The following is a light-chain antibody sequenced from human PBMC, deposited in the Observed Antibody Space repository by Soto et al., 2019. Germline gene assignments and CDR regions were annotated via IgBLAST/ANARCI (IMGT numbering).Light chain of an antibody. V-gene: IGLV4-69*01. CDR2: VNSDGSH. Sequence: QLVLTQSPSAFASLEASVKLTCSLSSGHSNYAIAWHQQQPEKGPRYLMKVNSDGSHRKGDGIPDRFSGSSSGAQRYLTISRLQSEDEADYYCQTWGTGIRVFGTGTKVTVL. CDR3: QTWGTGIRV. CDR1: SGHSNYA. J-gene: IGLJ1*01.